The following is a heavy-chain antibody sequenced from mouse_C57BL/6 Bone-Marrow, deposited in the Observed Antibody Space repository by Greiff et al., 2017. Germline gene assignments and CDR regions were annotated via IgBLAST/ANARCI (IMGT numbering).Heavy chain of an antibody. J-gene: IGHJ4*01. CDR3: ARENGYWNMDY. CDR2: ISYDGSN. D-gene: IGHD2-3*01. CDR1: GYSITSGYY. Sequence: DVKLQESGPGLVKPSQSLSLTCSVTGYSITSGYYWNWIRQFPGNKLEWMGYISYDGSNNYNPSLKNRISITRDTSKNQFFLKLNSVTTEDTATYYCARENGYWNMDYWGQGTSVTVSS. V-gene: IGHV3-6*01.